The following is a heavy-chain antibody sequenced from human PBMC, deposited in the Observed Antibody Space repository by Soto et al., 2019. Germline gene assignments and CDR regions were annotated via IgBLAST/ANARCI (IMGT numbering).Heavy chain of an antibody. V-gene: IGHV4-34*01. CDR2: INHSGST. D-gene: IGHD3-22*01. CDR3: ARGGHDSSGYNLSYNMDV. J-gene: IGHJ6*03. CDR1: GGSFSGYY. Sequence: QVQLQQWGAGLLKPSETLSLTCAVYGGSFSGYYWDWIRQPPGKGLEWIGEINHSGSTNYNPSLKSRVTTSVDTSTNQFSLKLSSVTAADTAVYYCARGGHDSSGYNLSYNMDVWGKGTTVTVS.